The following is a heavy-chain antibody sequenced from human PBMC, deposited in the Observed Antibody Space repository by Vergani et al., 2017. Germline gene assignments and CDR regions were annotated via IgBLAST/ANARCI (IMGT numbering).Heavy chain of an antibody. CDR2: IYYSGST. D-gene: IGHD3-22*01. J-gene: IGHJ3*02. V-gene: IGHV4-31*03. Sequence: QVQLQESGPGLVKPSQTLSLTCTVSGGSISSGGYYWSWIRQHPGKGLEWIGYIYYSGSTYYNPSLKSRVTISVDKSKNQFSLKLSSVTAADTAVYYCASANYYDSSGYYPPHAFDIWGQGTMVTVSS. CDR1: GGSISSGGYY. CDR3: ASANYYDSSGYYPPHAFDI.